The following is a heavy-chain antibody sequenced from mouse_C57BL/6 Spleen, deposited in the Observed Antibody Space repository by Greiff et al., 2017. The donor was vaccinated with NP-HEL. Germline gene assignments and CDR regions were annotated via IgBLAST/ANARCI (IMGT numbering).Heavy chain of an antibody. D-gene: IGHD1-1*01. Sequence: EVKLVESGGGLVKPGGSLKLSCAASGFTFSSYAMSWVRQTPEKRLEWVATISDGGSYTYYPDNVKGRFTISRDNAKNNLYLQMSHPKSEDTAMYYCARIEATVVEGEFDYWGQGTTLTVSS. CDR2: ISDGGSYT. CDR3: ARIEATVVEGEFDY. J-gene: IGHJ2*01. V-gene: IGHV5-4*03. CDR1: GFTFSSYA.